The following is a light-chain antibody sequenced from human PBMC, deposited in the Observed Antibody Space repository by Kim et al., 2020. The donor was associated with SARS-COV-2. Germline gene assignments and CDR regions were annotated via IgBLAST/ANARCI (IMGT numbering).Light chain of an antibody. CDR3: GAWDNSLNGWV. V-gene: IGLV1-51*01. Sequence: QSVLTQPPSVSAAPGQRVTISCSGSSSNIGSTYVSWYKQVPGTAPKLLIFDNDKRPSGIPDRFSGSKSGTSGTLAITGLQTGDEADYHCGAWDNSLNGWVFGGGTKLTVL. CDR2: DND. J-gene: IGLJ3*02. CDR1: SSNIGSTY.